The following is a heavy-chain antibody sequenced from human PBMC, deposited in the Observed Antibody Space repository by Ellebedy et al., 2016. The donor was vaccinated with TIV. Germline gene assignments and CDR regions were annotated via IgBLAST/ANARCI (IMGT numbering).Heavy chain of an antibody. D-gene: IGHD6-19*01. J-gene: IGHJ6*02. CDR3: ARISSDRSFYGMDV. Sequence: GESLKISXTASGFTFGDYAMSWVRQAPGKGLEWVSFIRSKAYGGTTEYAASVKGRFTISRDDSKSIAYLQMNSLKAEDTAVYYCARISSDRSFYGMDVWGQGTTVTVSS. CDR2: IRSKAYGGTT. CDR1: GFTFGDYA. V-gene: IGHV3-49*04.